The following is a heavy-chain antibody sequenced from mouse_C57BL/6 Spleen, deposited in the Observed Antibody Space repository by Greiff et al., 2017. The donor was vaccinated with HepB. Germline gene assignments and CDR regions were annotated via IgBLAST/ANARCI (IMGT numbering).Heavy chain of an antibody. Sequence: VKLMESGAELVRPGASVTLSCKASGYTFTDYEMHWVKQTPVHGLEWIGAIDPETGGTAYNQKFKGKAILTADKSSSTAYMELRSLTSEDSAVYYCTRSASSGYNWFAYWGQGTLVTVSA. J-gene: IGHJ3*01. CDR1: GYTFTDYE. CDR3: TRSASSGYNWFAY. V-gene: IGHV1-15*01. CDR2: IDPETGGT. D-gene: IGHD3-2*02.